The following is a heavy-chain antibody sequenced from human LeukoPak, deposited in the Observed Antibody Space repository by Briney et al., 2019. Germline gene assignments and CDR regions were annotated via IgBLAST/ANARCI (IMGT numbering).Heavy chain of an antibody. CDR1: GGSISSSSYY. J-gene: IGHJ4*02. CDR3: ARHGKEMRYYFDY. Sequence: KPSETLSLTCTVSGGSISSSSYYWGWIRQPPGKGLEWIGSIYYSGSTYYNPSLKSRVTISVDTSKNQFSLKLSSVTAADTAVYYCARHGKEMRYYFDYWGQGTLVTVSS. D-gene: IGHD1-26*01. V-gene: IGHV4-39*01. CDR2: IYYSGST.